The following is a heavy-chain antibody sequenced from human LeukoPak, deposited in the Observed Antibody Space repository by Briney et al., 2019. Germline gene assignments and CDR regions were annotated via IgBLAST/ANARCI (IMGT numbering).Heavy chain of an antibody. J-gene: IGHJ4*02. CDR2: ISYDGSNK. V-gene: IGHV3-30*18. Sequence: GGSLRLSCAASGFTFSTYGMHWVRQAPGKGLEWVAVISYDGSNKYYADSVKGRFTISRDNSKNTLYLQMNSLRAEDTAVYYCAKSDLGHRSRQVGHFDYWGRGTLVTVSS. CDR1: GFTFSTYG. CDR3: AKSDLGHRSRQVGHFDY. D-gene: IGHD2-15*01.